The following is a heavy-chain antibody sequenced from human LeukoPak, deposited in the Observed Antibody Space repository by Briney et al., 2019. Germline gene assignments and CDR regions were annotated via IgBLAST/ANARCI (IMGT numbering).Heavy chain of an antibody. V-gene: IGHV1-18*01. J-gene: IGHJ3*02. CDR3: ARIYFGSGSFAFDI. CDR2: TSAYTGNT. Sequence: ASVKVSYKSSGYSFTSSGFTWVRQAPGQGLEWMGWTSAYTGNTNYAQKLQGRVTMTTVTSTTTAYMELRSLMSDDTAVYYCARIYFGSGSFAFDIWGQGTMVTVSS. CDR1: GYSFTSSG. D-gene: IGHD3-10*01.